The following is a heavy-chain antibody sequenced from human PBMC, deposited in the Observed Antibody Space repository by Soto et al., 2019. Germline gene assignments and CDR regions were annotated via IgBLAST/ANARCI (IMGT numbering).Heavy chain of an antibody. CDR3: ARQGDFWSGYYPQNYYYYGMDV. CDR2: ISSSSSYI. CDR1: GFTFSSYS. V-gene: IGHV3-21*01. J-gene: IGHJ6*02. D-gene: IGHD3-3*01. Sequence: GGSLRLSCAASGFTFSSYSMNWVRQAPGKGLEWVSSISSSSSYIYYADSVKGRFTISRDNAKNSLYLQMNSLRAEDTAVYYCARQGDFWSGYYPQNYYYYGMDVWGQGTTVTVSS.